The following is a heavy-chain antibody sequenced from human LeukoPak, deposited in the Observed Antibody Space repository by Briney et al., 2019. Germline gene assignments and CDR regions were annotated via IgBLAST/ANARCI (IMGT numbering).Heavy chain of an antibody. V-gene: IGHV3-66*02. CDR3: ARDLFGGTYLGVFDY. D-gene: IGHD1-26*01. J-gene: IGHJ4*02. CDR2: IHAGGTT. Sequence: PGGSLRLSCAASGFTVSTIYMSWVRQAPGKGLEWVSIIHAGGTTYYADSVKGRFTISRDNSKNTLYLQMNNLRTEDTAVYYCARDLFGGTYLGVFDYWGQGTLVTVSS. CDR1: GFTVSTIY.